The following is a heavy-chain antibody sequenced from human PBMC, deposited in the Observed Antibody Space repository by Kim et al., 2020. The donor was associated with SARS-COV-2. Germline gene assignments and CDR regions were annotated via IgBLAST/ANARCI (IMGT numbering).Heavy chain of an antibody. D-gene: IGHD3-22*01. CDR2: IYHSGST. J-gene: IGHJ4*02. CDR3: ARTSWGFIDSSGYYFDY. V-gene: IGHV4-4*02. Sequence: SETLSLTCAVSGGSISSSNWWSWVRQPPGKGLEWIGEIYHSGSTNYNPSLKSRVTISVDKSKNQFSLKLSSVTAADTAVYYCARTSWGFIDSSGYYFDYWGQGTLVTVSS. CDR1: GGSISSSNW.